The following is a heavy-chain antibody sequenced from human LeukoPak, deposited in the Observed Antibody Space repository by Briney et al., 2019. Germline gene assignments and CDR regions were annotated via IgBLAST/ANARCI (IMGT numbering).Heavy chain of an antibody. V-gene: IGHV3-7*02. D-gene: IGHD6-13*01. CDR1: GFTFSRYW. CDR2: IKFDGIEK. J-gene: IGHJ4*02. CDR3: ARVWGIAAAGGEIEY. Sequence: GGSLGLSCAASGFTFSRYWMSWVRQTPGKGLEWVANIKFDGIEKYHVDSVKGRFTISRDNAKNSLYLQMDSLRVEDTAVYYCARVWGIAAAGGEIEYWGQGTLVTVSS.